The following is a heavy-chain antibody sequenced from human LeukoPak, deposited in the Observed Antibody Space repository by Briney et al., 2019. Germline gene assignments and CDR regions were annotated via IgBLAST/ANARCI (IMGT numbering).Heavy chain of an antibody. CDR2: INHSGST. D-gene: IGHD6-13*01. CDR3: ARLDSSSSQPRYWNVWSGAFDI. CDR1: GGSFSGYY. Sequence: SDTLSLTCALYGGSFSGYYWSWIRQSPGKALEWIGEINHSGSTNHNPSLKSRVPLSVETSQNQFALKLSSVTAAETAVYYCARLDSSSSQPRYWNVWSGAFDIWGQGTMVTVSS. J-gene: IGHJ3*02. V-gene: IGHV4-34*01.